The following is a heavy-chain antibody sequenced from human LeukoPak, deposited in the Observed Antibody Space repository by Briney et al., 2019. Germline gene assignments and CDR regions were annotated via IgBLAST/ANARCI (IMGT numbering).Heavy chain of an antibody. CDR2: ISWNSGSI. V-gene: IGHV3-9*03. CDR3: AKDMQQLGTGAFDI. CDR1: GFTFGDYA. J-gene: IGHJ3*02. Sequence: GXSLRLSCAASGFTFGDYAMHWVRQAPGKGLEWVSGISWNSGSIGYADSVKGRFTISRDNAKNSLYLQMNSLRAEDMALYYCAKDMQQLGTGAFDIWGQGTMVTVSS. D-gene: IGHD6-13*01.